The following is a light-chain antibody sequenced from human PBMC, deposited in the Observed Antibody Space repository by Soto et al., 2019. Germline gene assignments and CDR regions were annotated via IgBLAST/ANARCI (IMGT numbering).Light chain of an antibody. CDR1: SSNIGAGYD. CDR3: QSYDSSLSGSL. J-gene: IGLJ2*01. CDR2: GNN. Sequence: QSVLTQPPSVSGAPGQRVTISCTGSSSNIGAGYDVHWYQHLPGTAPKLLIYGNNNRPSGVPDRFSGSKSGTSASLAITGLQAEDEADYYCQSYDSSLSGSLFGGGTKVTVL. V-gene: IGLV1-40*01.